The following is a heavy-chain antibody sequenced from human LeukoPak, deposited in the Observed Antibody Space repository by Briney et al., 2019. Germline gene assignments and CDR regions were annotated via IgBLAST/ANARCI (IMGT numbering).Heavy chain of an antibody. V-gene: IGHV4-59*01. D-gene: IGHD6-19*01. CDR1: GGSISSYY. Sequence: PSETLSLTCTVSGGSISSYYWSWIRQPPGKGLEWIGYIYYSGSTNYNPSLKSRVTISVDTSKNQFSLKLSSVTAADTAVYYCASWGGRSGWSFDYWGQGTLVTVSS. J-gene: IGHJ4*02. CDR3: ASWGGRSGWSFDY. CDR2: IYYSGST.